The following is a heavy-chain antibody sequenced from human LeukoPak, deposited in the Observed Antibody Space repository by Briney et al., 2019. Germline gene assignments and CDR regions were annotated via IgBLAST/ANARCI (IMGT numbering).Heavy chain of an antibody. J-gene: IGHJ4*02. V-gene: IGHV4-59*01. Sequence: KSSETLSLTCTVSGGSISSYYWSWIRQPPGKGLEWIGYIYYSESTNYNPSLKSRVTISVDTSKNQFSLKLTSVTAADTAVYYCARGVPEYYDFWSGYFYYFDYWGQGTLVTVSS. CDR3: ARGVPEYYDFWSGYFYYFDY. CDR2: IYYSEST. D-gene: IGHD3-3*01. CDR1: GGSISSYY.